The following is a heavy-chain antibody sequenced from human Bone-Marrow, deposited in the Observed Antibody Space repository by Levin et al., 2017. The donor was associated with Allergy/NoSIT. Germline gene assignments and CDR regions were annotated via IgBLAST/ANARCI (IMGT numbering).Heavy chain of an antibody. J-gene: IGHJ4*02. CDR1: GFTFSNAW. Sequence: GGSLRLSCAASGFTFSNAWMSWVRQAPGKGLEWVGRIKSKTDGGTTDYAAPVKGRFTISRDDSKNTLYLQMNSLKTEDTAVYYCTTDPIKTSTVTTDYENYWGQGTLVTVSS. D-gene: IGHD4-17*01. CDR2: IKSKTDGGTT. V-gene: IGHV3-15*01. CDR3: TTDPIKTSTVTTDYENY.